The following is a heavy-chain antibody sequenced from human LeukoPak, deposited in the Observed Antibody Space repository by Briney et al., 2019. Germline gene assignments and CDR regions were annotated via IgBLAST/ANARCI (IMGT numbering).Heavy chain of an antibody. CDR2: ISWNSGSI. Sequence: HAGGSLRLSFAAPGFTFDDYAMHWVRQAPGRGLEWFSGISWNSGSIGYADSVKGRFTISRDNAKNSLYLQMNSLRAEDTALYYCAKDRHLGWLQLGSFDYWGQGTLVTVSS. CDR3: AKDRHLGWLQLGSFDY. V-gene: IGHV3-9*01. J-gene: IGHJ4*02. CDR1: GFTFDDYA. D-gene: IGHD5-12*01.